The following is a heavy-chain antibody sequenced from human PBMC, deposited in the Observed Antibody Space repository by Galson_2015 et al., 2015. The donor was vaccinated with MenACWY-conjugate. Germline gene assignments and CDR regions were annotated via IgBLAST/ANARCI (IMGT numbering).Heavy chain of an antibody. V-gene: IGHV3-33*08. Sequence: SLRLSCAASGFTFSSYGMHWVRQAPGKGLEWVAVIWYDGSNKYYADSVKGRFTISRDNSKNTLYLQMNSLRAEDTAVYYCARDRTVDTAMVKDYWGQGTLVTVSS. CDR1: GFTFSSYG. CDR2: IWYDGSNK. D-gene: IGHD5-18*01. J-gene: IGHJ4*02. CDR3: ARDRTVDTAMVKDY.